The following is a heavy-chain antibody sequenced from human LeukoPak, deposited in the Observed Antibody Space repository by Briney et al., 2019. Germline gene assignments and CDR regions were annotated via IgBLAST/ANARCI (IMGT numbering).Heavy chain of an antibody. CDR2: ISSNSGTYI. V-gene: IGHV3-21*01. D-gene: IGHD6-19*01. CDR3: TRLTSGWPDF. J-gene: IGHJ4*02. Sequence: GGSLRLSCAASGFTFTSYSMNWVRQAPGKGLEWVSAISSNSGTYIYYADSVKGRFTIARANAKSSVYLQMHSLRAEDTGVYYCTRLTSGWPDFWGQGTLVTVSS. CDR1: GFTFTSYS.